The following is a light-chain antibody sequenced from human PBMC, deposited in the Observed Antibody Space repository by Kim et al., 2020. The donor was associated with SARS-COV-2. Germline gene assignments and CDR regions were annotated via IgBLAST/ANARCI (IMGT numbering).Light chain of an antibody. CDR3: QQYGSSPWT. J-gene: IGKJ1*01. Sequence: SPGGASSLSCRASQSVSSSYLAWYQQKPGQAPRLLIYGASSRATGIPDRFSGSGSGTDFTLTISRLEPEDFAVYYCQQYGSSPWTFGQGTKVDIK. CDR2: GAS. CDR1: QSVSSSY. V-gene: IGKV3-20*01.